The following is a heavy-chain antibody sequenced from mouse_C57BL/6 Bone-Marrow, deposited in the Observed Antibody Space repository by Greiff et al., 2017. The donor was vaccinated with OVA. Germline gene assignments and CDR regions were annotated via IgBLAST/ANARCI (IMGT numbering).Heavy chain of an antibody. CDR1: GFNIKDDY. Sequence: EVQLQQSGAELVRPGASVKLSCTASGFNIKDDYMHWVKQRPEQGLEWIGWIDPENGATEYASKFQGKATITADTSSNTAYLQLSSLTSEDTAVYYCTTDYGSSSYAMDYWGQGTSVTVSS. CDR3: TTDYGSSSYAMDY. V-gene: IGHV14-4*01. CDR2: IDPENGAT. J-gene: IGHJ4*01. D-gene: IGHD1-1*01.